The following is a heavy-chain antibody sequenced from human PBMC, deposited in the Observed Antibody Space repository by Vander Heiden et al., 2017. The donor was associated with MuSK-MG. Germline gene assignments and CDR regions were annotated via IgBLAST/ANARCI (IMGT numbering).Heavy chain of an antibody. CDR1: GYTFTSYY. Sequence: QVQLVQSGAEVKKPGASVKVSCKASGYTFTSYYMHWVRQAPGQGLEWMGIINHSGGSKSYAQKFQGRVTMTRDTSTSTVYMELSSVRSEETAVYYCARVNRDYYDSSGYYYVNNWYFDLWGRGTLVTVSS. CDR3: ARVNRDYYDSSGYYYVNNWYFDL. CDR2: INHSGGSK. V-gene: IGHV1-46*01. D-gene: IGHD3-22*01. J-gene: IGHJ2*01.